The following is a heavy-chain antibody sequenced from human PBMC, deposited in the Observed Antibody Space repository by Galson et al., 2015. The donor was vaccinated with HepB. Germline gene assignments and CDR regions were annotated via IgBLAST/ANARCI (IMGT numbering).Heavy chain of an antibody. CDR3: AKDTRYCSGGSCYFWFDP. Sequence: LRLSCAASGFTFSSYAMSWVRQAPGKGLEWVSAISGSGGSTYYADSVKGRFTISRDNSKNTLYLQMNSLRAEDTAVYYCAKDTRYCSGGSCYFWFDPWGQGTLVTVSS. J-gene: IGHJ5*02. CDR1: GFTFSSYA. D-gene: IGHD2-15*01. CDR2: ISGSGGST. V-gene: IGHV3-23*01.